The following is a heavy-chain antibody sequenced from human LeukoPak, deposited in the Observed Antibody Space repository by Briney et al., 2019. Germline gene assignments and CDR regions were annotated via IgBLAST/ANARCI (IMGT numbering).Heavy chain of an antibody. CDR2: IIPIFGTA. V-gene: IGHV1-69*13. CDR3: ASHRGPPNFDWLLHFDY. Sequence: SVKVSCKASGGTFSSYAISWVRQAPGQGLEWMGGIIPIFGTANYAQKFQGRVTITADESTSTAYMELSSLRSEDTAVYYCASHRGPPNFDWLLHFDYWGQGTLVTVSS. J-gene: IGHJ4*02. D-gene: IGHD3-9*01. CDR1: GGTFSSYA.